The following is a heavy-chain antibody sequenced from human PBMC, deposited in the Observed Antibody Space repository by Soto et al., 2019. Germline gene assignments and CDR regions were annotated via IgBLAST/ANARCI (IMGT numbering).Heavy chain of an antibody. V-gene: IGHV4-34*01. CDR1: GGSFSGYY. Sequence: QVQLQQWGAGLLKPSETLSLTCAVYGGSFSGYYWSWIRQPPGKGLEWIGEINHSGSTNYNPSLKXXVTISVDTSKXXFXLXXSSVTAADTAVYYCASGYSNEDIVVVPAAMPYFDYWGQGTLVTVSS. CDR3: ASGYSNEDIVVVPAAMPYFDY. D-gene: IGHD2-2*01. CDR2: INHSGST. J-gene: IGHJ4*02.